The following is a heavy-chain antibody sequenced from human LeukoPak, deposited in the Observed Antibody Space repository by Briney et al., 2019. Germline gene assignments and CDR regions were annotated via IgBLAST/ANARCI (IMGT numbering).Heavy chain of an antibody. J-gene: IGHJ4*02. CDR3: ARELAARQDLDY. V-gene: IGHV3-66*01. CDR2: IYSGGST. CDR1: GFTVRSNS. D-gene: IGHD6-6*01. Sequence: GGSLRLSCAASGFTVRSNSMSWVRQAPGKGLEWVSVIYSGGSTYYADSVKGRFTISRDNAKNSLYLQMNSLRAEDTAVYYCARELAARQDLDYWGQGTLVTVSS.